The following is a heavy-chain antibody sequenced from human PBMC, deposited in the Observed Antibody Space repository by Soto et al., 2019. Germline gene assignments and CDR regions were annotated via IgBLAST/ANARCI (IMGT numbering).Heavy chain of an antibody. Sequence: EVQLVESGGGLAQPGGSLRLSCAASGFSLSDHYVDWVRQAPGKGLEWVGRTRDRINSYSTKYAASVEGRFTVSRDVSQNSVNLQINSLKTEDTAVYHCASGQGARGSYMYLDLWGQGTLVTVSS. J-gene: IGHJ4*02. V-gene: IGHV3-72*01. CDR2: TRDRINSYST. CDR1: GFSLSDHY. CDR3: ASGQGARGSYMYLDL.